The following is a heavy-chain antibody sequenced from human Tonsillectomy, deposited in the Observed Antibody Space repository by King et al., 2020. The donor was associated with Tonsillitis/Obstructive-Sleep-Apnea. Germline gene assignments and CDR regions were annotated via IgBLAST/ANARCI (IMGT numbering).Heavy chain of an antibody. Sequence: QLQESGPGLVKPSGTLSLTCAVSGGSISSSNWWSWVRQPPGKGLEWIGEIYHSGRTNYNPSLTSRVTISVDKSKNQFSLKLSSVTAADTAVYYCARNGYCSGGSCYDFDYWGQGTLVTVSS. V-gene: IGHV4-4*02. CDR2: IYHSGRT. CDR1: GGSISSSNW. CDR3: ARNGYCSGGSCYDFDY. D-gene: IGHD2-15*01. J-gene: IGHJ4*02.